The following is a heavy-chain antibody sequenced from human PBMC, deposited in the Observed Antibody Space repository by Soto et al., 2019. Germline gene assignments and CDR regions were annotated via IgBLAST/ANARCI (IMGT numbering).Heavy chain of an antibody. J-gene: IGHJ5*02. CDR2: IIPLFGGP. D-gene: IGHD2-2*01. V-gene: IGHV1-69*01. Sequence: QVQLVQSGAEVKKPGSSVTVSCRASGGDFRSYAVNWVRQAPGQGLEWMGGIIPLFGGPNYAEKFKDRLTISADDSTGTVNMELRGLTSDDTVTYYCATITTSSWFKWFDPWGQGTLVTVSS. CDR1: GGDFRSYA. CDR3: ATITTSSWFKWFDP.